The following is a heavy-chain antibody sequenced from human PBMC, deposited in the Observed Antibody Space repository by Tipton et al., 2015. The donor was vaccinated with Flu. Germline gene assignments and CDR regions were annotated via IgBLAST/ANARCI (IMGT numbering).Heavy chain of an antibody. D-gene: IGHD1-26*01. Sequence: TLSLTCTVSGGSISSSSYYWGWIRQPPGKGLEWIGSIYYSGSTYYNPSLKSLVTISVDTSKNQFSLKLSSVTAADTAVYYCARDGVVGATDYWGQGTLVTVSS. CDR2: IYYSGST. V-gene: IGHV4-39*07. CDR1: GGSISSSSYY. J-gene: IGHJ4*02. CDR3: ARDGVVGATDY.